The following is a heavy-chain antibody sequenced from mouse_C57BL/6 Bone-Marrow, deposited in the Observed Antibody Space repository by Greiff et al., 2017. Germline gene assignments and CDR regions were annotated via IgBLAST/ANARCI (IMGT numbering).Heavy chain of an antibody. V-gene: IGHV1-76*01. CDR2: IYPGSGNT. CDR3: ARNYPDY. CDR1: GYTFTDYY. J-gene: IGHJ2*01. Sequence: QVQLKESGAELVRPGASVKLSCKASGYTFTDYYINWVKQRPGQGLEWIARIYPGSGNTYYNEKFKGKATLTAEKSSSTAYMQLSSLTSEDSAVYFCARNYPDYWGQGTTLTVSS. D-gene: IGHD1-1*02.